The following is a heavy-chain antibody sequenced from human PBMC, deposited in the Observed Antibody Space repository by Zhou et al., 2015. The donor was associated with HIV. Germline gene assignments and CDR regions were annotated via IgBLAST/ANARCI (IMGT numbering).Heavy chain of an antibody. CDR3: ARDNDEFSGFHPHFDY. Sequence: QAPGQALEWMGTVNPSDAKTNYAQRFKGRLSMTRDTSTSTVYMELSSLRSEDTAIYYCARDNDEFSGFHPHFDYWGQGTLVTVSS. V-gene: IGHV1-46*01. CDR2: VNPSDAKT. J-gene: IGHJ4*02. D-gene: IGHD5-12*01.